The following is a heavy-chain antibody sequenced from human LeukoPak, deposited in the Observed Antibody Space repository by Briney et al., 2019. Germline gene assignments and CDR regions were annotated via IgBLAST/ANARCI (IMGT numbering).Heavy chain of an antibody. Sequence: GGSLRLSCAASGFTFSSYSMNWVRRAPGKGLEWVSYISSSSSTIYYADSVKGRFTISRDNAKNSLYLQMNSLRAEDTAVYYCARSTWVEPQYYFDYWGQGTLVTVSS. CDR2: ISSSSSTI. J-gene: IGHJ4*02. D-gene: IGHD1-14*01. CDR3: ARSTWVEPQYYFDY. CDR1: GFTFSSYS. V-gene: IGHV3-48*01.